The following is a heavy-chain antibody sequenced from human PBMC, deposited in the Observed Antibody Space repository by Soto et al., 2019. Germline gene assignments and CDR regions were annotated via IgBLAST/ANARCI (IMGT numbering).Heavy chain of an antibody. J-gene: IGHJ5*02. CDR3: ARHGSGSYYNNWFDP. V-gene: IGHV4-39*01. CDR2: IYDSGST. Sequence: QLQLQESGPGLVKPSETLSLTCTVSGGSISSSSNYWGWIRQSPGKGLEWIGSIYDSGSTYYNPSLKSRVTISVDTSKNQFSLKLSSVTAADTSVYYCARHGSGSYYNNWFDPWGQGTLVTVSS. D-gene: IGHD3-10*01. CDR1: GGSISSSSNY.